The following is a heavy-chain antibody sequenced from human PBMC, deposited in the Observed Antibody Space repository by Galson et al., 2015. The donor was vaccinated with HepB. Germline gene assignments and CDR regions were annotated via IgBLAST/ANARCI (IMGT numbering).Heavy chain of an antibody. CDR2: ISSSSSYT. Sequence: SLRLSCAASGFTFSDYYMSWIRQAPGKGLEWVSYISSSSSYTNYADSVKGRFTISRDNAKSSLYLQMNSLRAEDTAVYYCARDSYYYDSSGPWGYWGQGTLVTVSS. V-gene: IGHV3-11*06. CDR3: ARDSYYYDSSGPWGY. J-gene: IGHJ4*02. CDR1: GFTFSDYY. D-gene: IGHD3-22*01.